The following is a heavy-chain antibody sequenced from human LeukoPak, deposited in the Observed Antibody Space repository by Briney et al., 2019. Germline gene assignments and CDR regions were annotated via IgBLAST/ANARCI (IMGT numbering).Heavy chain of an antibody. CDR2: IIPIFGTA. J-gene: IGHJ4*02. CDR1: GGTFSSYA. CDR3: ARVVTIFGVTMRETRYFDY. D-gene: IGHD3-3*01. Sequence: GASVKVSCKASGGTFSSYAISWVRQAPGQGLEWMGGIIPIFGTANYAQKFQGRVTITADESTSTAYMELSSLRSEDTAVYYCARVVTIFGVTMRETRYFDYWGQGTLVTVSS. V-gene: IGHV1-69*13.